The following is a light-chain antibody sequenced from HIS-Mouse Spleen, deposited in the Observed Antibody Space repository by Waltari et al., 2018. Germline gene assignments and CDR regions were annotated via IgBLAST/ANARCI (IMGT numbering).Light chain of an antibody. V-gene: IGLV3-10*01. CDR2: EDR. CDR3: YSTDSSGNHRV. Sequence: SYELTQPPSVSVSPGQTARITCSGDALPKKYAYWYQQKSGQAPVLVIYEDRKRPSGIPGRFSGSSSGTMATLTISGAQVEDEADYYWYSTDSSGNHRVFGGGTKLTVL. J-gene: IGLJ2*01. CDR1: ALPKKY.